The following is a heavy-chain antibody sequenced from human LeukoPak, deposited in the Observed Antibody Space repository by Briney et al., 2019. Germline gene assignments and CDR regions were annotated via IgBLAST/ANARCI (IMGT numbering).Heavy chain of an antibody. CDR2: INQDASEI. J-gene: IGHJ4*02. CDR3: ATDRDNSDWQKRFDS. V-gene: IGHV3-7*01. D-gene: IGHD2-21*02. CDR1: GFTFSTYW. Sequence: PGGSLRLSCAASGFTFSTYWRNWYRQAPGKGLEWVGNINQDASEINYVASVRGRFTISRDNAKNSLHLQMNSLRAEDTAVYYCATDRDNSDWQKRFDSWGQGTLVTVSS.